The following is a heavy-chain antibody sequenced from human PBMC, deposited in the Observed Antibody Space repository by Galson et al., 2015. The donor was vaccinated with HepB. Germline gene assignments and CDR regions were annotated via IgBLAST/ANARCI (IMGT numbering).Heavy chain of an antibody. Sequence: SLRLSCAASGFTFSSYTMNWVRQAPGKGLEWVSTITYSTTYIYADSVKGRFTISRDNAKNSLYLQMNSLRPEDTAVYFCVFLRGNDLKPLDYWGQGILVTVSS. V-gene: IGHV3-21*01. CDR3: VFLRGNDLKPLDY. D-gene: IGHD5-12*01. J-gene: IGHJ4*02. CDR1: GFTFSSYT. CDR2: ITYSTTYI.